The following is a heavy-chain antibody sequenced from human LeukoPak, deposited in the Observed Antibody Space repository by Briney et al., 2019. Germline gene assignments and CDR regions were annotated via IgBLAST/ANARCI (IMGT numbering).Heavy chain of an antibody. CDR1: GGTFSSYA. Sequence: SVKVSCKASGGTFSSYAISWVRQAPGQGLEWMGGIIPIFGTANYAQKFQGRVTITADESTSTAYMELSSLRSEDTAVYYCARDGGKVVEMATITNYFDYWGQGTLVTVSS. J-gene: IGHJ4*02. CDR3: ARDGGKVVEMATITNYFDY. V-gene: IGHV1-69*13. D-gene: IGHD5-24*01. CDR2: IIPIFGTA.